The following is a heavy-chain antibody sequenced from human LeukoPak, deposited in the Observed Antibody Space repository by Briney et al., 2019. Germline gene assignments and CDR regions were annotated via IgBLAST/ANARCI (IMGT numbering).Heavy chain of an antibody. CDR2: ISYSGST. D-gene: IGHD3-22*01. Sequence: SETLSLTCTVSGGSISSYFWNWVRQPPGKGLDWIGYISYSGSTSYNSSFNSRVTISLDTSKKQVSLKLSFVTAADTAVYFCARGVGSGGYYGSSHWHLDLWGRGTLVTVSS. J-gene: IGHJ2*01. CDR3: ARGVGSGGYYGSSHWHLDL. CDR1: GGSISSYF. V-gene: IGHV4-59*01.